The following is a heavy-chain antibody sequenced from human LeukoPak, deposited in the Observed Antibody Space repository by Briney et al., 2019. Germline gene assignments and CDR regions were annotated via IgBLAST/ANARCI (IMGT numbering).Heavy chain of an antibody. CDR2: IYYSGST. V-gene: IGHV4-59*01. J-gene: IGHJ3*02. Sequence: PSETLSLTCTVSGASISSYYWSWIRQPPGRGLEWIGYIYYSGSTNYNPSLKSRVTISVDTSKNQFSLKLSSVTAADTAVYYCVRDRFPDAFDIWGQGTMVTVSS. CDR3: VRDRFPDAFDI. CDR1: GASISSYY.